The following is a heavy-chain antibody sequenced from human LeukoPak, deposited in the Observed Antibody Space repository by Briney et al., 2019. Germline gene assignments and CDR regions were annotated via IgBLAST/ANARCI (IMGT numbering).Heavy chain of an antibody. Sequence: SETLSLTCAVYGGSFSAYYWTWIRQPPGKGLEWIGEINHSGSGNYNSSLRSRVTISVDTSYKQFSLRLSSVTAADTAVYYCAPRGDIEHSYVYGKWFDPRGQGTRVTVSS. CDR2: INHSGSG. CDR3: APRGDIEHSYVYGKWFDP. CDR1: GGSFSAYY. D-gene: IGHD5-18*01. V-gene: IGHV4-34*01. J-gene: IGHJ5*02.